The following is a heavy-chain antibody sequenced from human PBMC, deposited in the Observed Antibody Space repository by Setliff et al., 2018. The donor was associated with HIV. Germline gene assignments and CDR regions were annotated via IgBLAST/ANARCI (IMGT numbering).Heavy chain of an antibody. CDR3: ARDRRSIFGVDTKNWFDP. V-gene: IGHV4-59*11. Sequence: SETLSLTCTVSGGSISSHYWSWIRQPPGKGLEWIGYIYYSGSTDYNPSLKSRVTISGDTSKKQFSLRLSSVTVADTAVYYCARDRRSIFGVDTKNWFDPWGQGTLVTVSS. CDR2: IYYSGST. CDR1: GGSISSHY. D-gene: IGHD3-3*01. J-gene: IGHJ5*02.